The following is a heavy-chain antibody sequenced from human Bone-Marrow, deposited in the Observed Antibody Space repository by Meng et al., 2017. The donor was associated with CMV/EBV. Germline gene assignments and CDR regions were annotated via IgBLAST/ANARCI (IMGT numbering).Heavy chain of an antibody. CDR2: IYYSGST. CDR1: GGSISSTTYY. CDR3: ARDFLLPIAILDY. Sequence: LRLSCTVSGGSISSTTYYWGWIRQPPGKGLEWIGSIYYSGSTDYNPSLKSRVTISLDTSKNKFSLKVTSVTAADTAVYYCARDFLLPIAILDYWGQGTLVNGSS. J-gene: IGHJ4*02. V-gene: IGHV4-39*07. D-gene: IGHD2-21*01.